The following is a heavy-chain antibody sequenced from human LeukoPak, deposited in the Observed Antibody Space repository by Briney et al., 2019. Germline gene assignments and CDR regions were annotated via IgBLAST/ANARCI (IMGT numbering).Heavy chain of an antibody. V-gene: IGHV4-39*01. J-gene: IGHJ5*02. CDR3: ARLGSGSGYYWFDP. D-gene: IGHD3-22*01. Sequence: SETLSLTCTVPGGSISSSSYYWGWIRQPPGKGLEWIGSIYYSGSTYYNPSLKSRVTISVDTSKNQFSLKLSSVTAADTAVYYCARLGSGSGYYWFDPWGQGTLVTVSS. CDR2: IYYSGST. CDR1: GGSISSSSYY.